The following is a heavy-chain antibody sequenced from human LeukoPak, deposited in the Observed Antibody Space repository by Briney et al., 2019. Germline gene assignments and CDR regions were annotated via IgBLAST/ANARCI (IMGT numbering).Heavy chain of an antibody. D-gene: IGHD6-19*01. CDR1: GGTFSSYA. Sequence: ASVKVSCKASGGTFSSYAIGWVRQAPGQGLEWMGGIIPIFGAANYAQKFQGRVTITTDESTSTAYMELSRLRSEDTAVYYCATLAVAGGYYFDYWGQGTLVTVSS. J-gene: IGHJ4*02. V-gene: IGHV1-69*05. CDR2: IIPIFGAA. CDR3: ATLAVAGGYYFDY.